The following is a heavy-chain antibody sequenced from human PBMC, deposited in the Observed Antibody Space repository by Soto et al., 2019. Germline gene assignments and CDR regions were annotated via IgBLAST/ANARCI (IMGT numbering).Heavy chain of an antibody. V-gene: IGHV4-59*01. J-gene: IGHJ6*02. CDR2: IYYSGST. D-gene: IGHD5-18*01. Sequence: LSLTCTVSGGSISSYYWSWIRQPPGKGLEWIGYIYYSGSTNYNPSLKSRVTISVDTSKNQFPLKLSSVTAADTAVYYCARDHRDVDTAMVRRDYYYYGMDVWGQGTTVTVSS. CDR3: ARDHRDVDTAMVRRDYYYYGMDV. CDR1: GGSISSYY.